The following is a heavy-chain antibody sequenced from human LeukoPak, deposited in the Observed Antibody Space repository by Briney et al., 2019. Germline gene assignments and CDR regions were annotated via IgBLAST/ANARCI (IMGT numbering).Heavy chain of an antibody. Sequence: ASVKVSCKASGYTFTSYGISWVRQAPGQGLGWMGWISAYNGNTNYAQKLQGRVTMTTDTSTSTAYMELRSLRSDDTAVYYCARRDYVWGPHTFDIWGQGTMVAVSS. J-gene: IGHJ3*02. CDR3: ARRDYVWGPHTFDI. D-gene: IGHD3-16*01. CDR2: ISAYNGNT. CDR1: GYTFTSYG. V-gene: IGHV1-18*01.